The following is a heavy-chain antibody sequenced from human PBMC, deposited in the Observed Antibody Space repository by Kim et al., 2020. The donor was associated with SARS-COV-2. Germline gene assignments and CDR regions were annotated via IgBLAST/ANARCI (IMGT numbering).Heavy chain of an antibody. CDR3: ARGGPVASGGWSYFDD. D-gene: IGHD6-19*01. V-gene: IGHV1-46*01. J-gene: IGHJ4*02. Sequence: QQFQGQLTMTRDTSISTVYMELNSLRYEDTAVYYCARGGPVASGGWSYFDDWGQGTLVTVSS.